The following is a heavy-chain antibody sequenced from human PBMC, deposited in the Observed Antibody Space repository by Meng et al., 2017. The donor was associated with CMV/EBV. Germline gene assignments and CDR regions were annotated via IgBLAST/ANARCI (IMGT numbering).Heavy chain of an antibody. CDR1: GFTFTGYY. Sequence: ASVKVSCKASGFTFTGYYIHWVRQAPGQGLEWMGWIDPSSGGTNYAQRFQGRVTMTRDTSISTAYMELSSLRSEDTAVYYCARDSACSGGSCYLTGYYFDYWGQGTLVTVSS. V-gene: IGHV1-2*02. J-gene: IGHJ4*02. D-gene: IGHD2-15*01. CDR3: ARDSACSGGSCYLTGYYFDY. CDR2: IDPSSGGT.